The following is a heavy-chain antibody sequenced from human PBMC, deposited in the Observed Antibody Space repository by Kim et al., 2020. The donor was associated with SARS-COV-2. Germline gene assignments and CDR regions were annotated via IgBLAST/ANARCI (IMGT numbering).Heavy chain of an antibody. CDR1: GFTFSSYG. V-gene: IGHV3-30*18. D-gene: IGHD6-6*01. Sequence: GGSLRLSCAASGFTFSSYGMHWVRQAPGKGLEWVAVISYDGSNKYYADSVKGRFTISRDNSKNTLYLQMNSLRAEDTAVYYCAKDQRYSSSPVDYWGQGTLVTVSS. J-gene: IGHJ4*02. CDR3: AKDQRYSSSPVDY. CDR2: ISYDGSNK.